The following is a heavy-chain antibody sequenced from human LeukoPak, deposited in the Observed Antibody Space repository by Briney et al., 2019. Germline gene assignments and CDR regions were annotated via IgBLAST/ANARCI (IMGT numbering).Heavy chain of an antibody. V-gene: IGHV4-4*07. CDR1: GGSISSYY. D-gene: IGHD3-22*01. CDR3: ARDYYYYDSSGYSA. J-gene: IGHJ4*02. Sequence: SGTLSLTCAVSGGSISSYYWSWIRQPAGKGLEWIGRIYTSGSTNYNPSLKSRVTISVDTSKNQFSLKLSSVTAADTAVYYCARDYYYYDSSGYSAWGQGTLVTVSS. CDR2: IYTSGST.